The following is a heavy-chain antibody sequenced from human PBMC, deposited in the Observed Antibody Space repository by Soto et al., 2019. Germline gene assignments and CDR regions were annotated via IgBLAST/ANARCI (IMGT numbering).Heavy chain of an antibody. CDR1: GFTFDDYA. CDR3: AKDRTYNWNYVDY. J-gene: IGHJ4*02. CDR2: ISWNSGSI. D-gene: IGHD1-20*01. Sequence: SLRLSCAASGFTFDDYAMHWVRQAPGKGLEWVSGISWNSGSIGYADSVKGRFTISRDNAKNSLYLQMNSLRAEDTALYYCAKDRTYNWNYVDYWGQGTLVTVSS. V-gene: IGHV3-9*01.